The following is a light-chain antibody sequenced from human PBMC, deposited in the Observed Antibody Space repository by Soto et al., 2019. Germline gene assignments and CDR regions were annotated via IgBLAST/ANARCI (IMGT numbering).Light chain of an antibody. J-gene: IGLJ2*01. CDR2: EVT. CDR1: SSDVGRYNY. V-gene: IGLV2-8*01. Sequence: QSALTQPPSASGSPGQSVTISCTGTSSDVGRYNYVSWYQQHPGKAPKLMIYEVTKRPSGVPDRFSGSKSGNTASLTVSGLQAEDEAGYYCSSYAGNNNLIFGGGTKLAVL. CDR3: SSYAGNNNLI.